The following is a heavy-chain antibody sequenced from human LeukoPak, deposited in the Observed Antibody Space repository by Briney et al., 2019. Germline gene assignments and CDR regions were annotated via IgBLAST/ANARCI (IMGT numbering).Heavy chain of an antibody. V-gene: IGHV3-9*01. J-gene: IGHJ4*02. CDR1: GFTFDDYA. Sequence: PGGSLRLSCAASGFTFDDYAMHWVRQAPGKGLEWVSGISWNSGSIGYADSVKGRFTISRDNAKNSLYLQMNSLRAEDTALYYCAKGGWFGELSAFDYWGQGTLVTVSS. D-gene: IGHD3-10*01. CDR3: AKGGWFGELSAFDY. CDR2: ISWNSGSI.